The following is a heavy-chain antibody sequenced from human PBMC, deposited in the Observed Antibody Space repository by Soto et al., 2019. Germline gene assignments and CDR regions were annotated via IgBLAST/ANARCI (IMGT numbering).Heavy chain of an antibody. J-gene: IGHJ5*02. D-gene: IGHD3-9*01. V-gene: IGHV1-18*01. CDR3: ARDIVNTIDKNWFHP. Sequence: QVQLVQSGGEVKKPGASVKVSCKASGYSFISYGISWVRQAPGQGLEWMGWISAYNGNTNYAQKLQGRVTMTTDTYTSTAYMELRSLRSNDKAVYYCARDIVNTIDKNWFHPWGQVTLVNVSS. CDR1: GYSFISYG. CDR2: ISAYNGNT.